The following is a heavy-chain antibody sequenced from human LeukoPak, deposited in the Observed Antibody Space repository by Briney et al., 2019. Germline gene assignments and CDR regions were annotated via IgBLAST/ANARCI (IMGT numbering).Heavy chain of an antibody. CDR2: INHSGST. Sequence: SETLSLTCAVYGGSFSGYYWSWIRQPPGKGLEWIGEINHSGSTNYNPSLKSRVTISVDTSKNQFSLKLSSVTAADTAVYYCAKLGPSAWYEAFDIWGQGTMVTVSS. V-gene: IGHV4-34*01. J-gene: IGHJ3*02. CDR3: AKLGPSAWYEAFDI. CDR1: GGSFSGYY. D-gene: IGHD6-19*01.